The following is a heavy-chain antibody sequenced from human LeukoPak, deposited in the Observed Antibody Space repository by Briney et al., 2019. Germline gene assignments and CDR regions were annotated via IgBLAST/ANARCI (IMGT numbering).Heavy chain of an antibody. Sequence: ASVKVSCTASGYTFTSYGISWVRQAPGQGPEWMGWISGYNGNTNYAQKFQGRVTMTTDTSTNTAYMELGSLRSDDTALYYCARDGGLHNQHLDYWGQGTLVSGSS. V-gene: IGHV1-18*01. CDR3: ARDGGLHNQHLDY. D-gene: IGHD5-24*01. J-gene: IGHJ4*02. CDR1: GYTFTSYG. CDR2: ISGYNGNT.